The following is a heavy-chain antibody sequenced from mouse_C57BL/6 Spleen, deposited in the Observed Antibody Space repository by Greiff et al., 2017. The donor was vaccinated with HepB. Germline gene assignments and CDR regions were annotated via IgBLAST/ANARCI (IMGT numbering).Heavy chain of an antibody. Sequence: EVQLQQSGPELVKPGASVKMSCKASGYTFTDYNMHWVKQSPGKSLEWIGYIKPNNGGTSYNQKFKGKATLTVNKSSSTAYMQLSSLTSEDSEVYYWARSDDYDGMDYWGQGTSVTVSS. V-gene: IGHV1-22*01. J-gene: IGHJ4*01. CDR1: GYTFTDYN. CDR3: ARSDDYDGMDY. CDR2: IKPNNGGT.